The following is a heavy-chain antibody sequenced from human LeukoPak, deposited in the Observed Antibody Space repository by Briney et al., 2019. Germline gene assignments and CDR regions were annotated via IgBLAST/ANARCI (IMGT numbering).Heavy chain of an antibody. V-gene: IGHV1-46*01. Sequence: GASVTVSCTASGYTFTSYYMHWVRQAPGQGLEWMGIINPSGGSTSYAQKFQGRVTMTRDTSTSTVYMELSSLRSEDTAVYYCARDVPIVGASALSSDYFDYWGQGTLVTVSS. CDR2: INPSGGST. CDR3: ARDVPIVGASALSSDYFDY. D-gene: IGHD1-26*01. J-gene: IGHJ4*02. CDR1: GYTFTSYY.